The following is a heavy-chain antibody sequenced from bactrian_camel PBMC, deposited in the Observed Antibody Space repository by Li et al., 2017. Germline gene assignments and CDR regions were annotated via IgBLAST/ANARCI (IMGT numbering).Heavy chain of an antibody. Sequence: HVQLVESGGGLVQPGGSLRLSCVGSSFTFSGYYMSWVRQAPGKGLEWVASIYTDGSRTYYADSVKGRFTISRDNTENTLYLQLNSLKTEDTAMYFCAIGRGSIDVVPSKDRGQGTQVTVS. CDR2: IYTDGSRT. J-gene: IGHJ4*01. V-gene: IGHV3-2*01. D-gene: IGHD2*01. CDR1: SFTFSGYY.